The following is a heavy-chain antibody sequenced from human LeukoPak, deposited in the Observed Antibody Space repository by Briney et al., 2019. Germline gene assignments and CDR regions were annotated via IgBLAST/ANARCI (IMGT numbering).Heavy chain of an antibody. CDR3: ARDLGAVAGLGTFDY. CDR2: ISYDGSNK. Sequence: GRSLRLSCAASGFTFSSYAMHWVRQAPGKGLEWVAVISYDGSNKYYADSVKGRFTISRDNSKNTLYLQMNSLRAEDTAVYYCARDLGAVAGLGTFDYWGQGTLVTVSS. CDR1: GFTFSSYA. V-gene: IGHV3-30-3*01. D-gene: IGHD6-19*01. J-gene: IGHJ4*02.